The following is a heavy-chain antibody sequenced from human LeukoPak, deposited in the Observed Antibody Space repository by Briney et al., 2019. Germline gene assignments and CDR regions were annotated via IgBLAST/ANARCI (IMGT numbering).Heavy chain of an antibody. CDR1: GFTFSSYA. J-gene: IGHJ6*03. CDR2: IGDSSGST. Sequence: PGGSPRLSCAASGFTFSSYAMSWVRQAPGKGLEWVSGIGDSSGSTSYADSVKGRFTISGDNCKNTLYLQMHSLRAEDTAVYYCAKDRTSRYDFWSGSYSHYYYYYMDVWGKGTTVTVSS. V-gene: IGHV3-23*01. D-gene: IGHD3-3*01. CDR3: AKDRTSRYDFWSGSYSHYYYYYMDV.